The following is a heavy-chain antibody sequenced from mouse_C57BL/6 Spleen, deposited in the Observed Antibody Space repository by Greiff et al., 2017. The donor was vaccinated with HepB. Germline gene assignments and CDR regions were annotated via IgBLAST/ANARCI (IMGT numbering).Heavy chain of an antibody. Sequence: VQLQQSGAELVWPGASVKLSCKASGYTFTDYYINWVNQRPGQGLEWIARIYPGSGNTYYNEKFKGKATLTAEKSSSTAYMQLSSLTSEDSAVYFCARGYYYGSSYGYFDVWGTGTTVTVSS. V-gene: IGHV1-76*01. J-gene: IGHJ1*03. D-gene: IGHD1-1*01. CDR3: ARGYYYGSSYGYFDV. CDR1: GYTFTDYY. CDR2: IYPGSGNT.